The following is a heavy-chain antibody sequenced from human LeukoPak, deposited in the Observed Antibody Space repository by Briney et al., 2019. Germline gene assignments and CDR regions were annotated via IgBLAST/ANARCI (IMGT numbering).Heavy chain of an antibody. CDR1: GFTFATSA. D-gene: IGHD6-13*01. V-gene: IGHV1-58*01. J-gene: IGHJ4*02. CDR3: AAEYSTSYYNY. Sequence: ASVKVSCKASGFTFATSAVQWVRQARGQRLEWIGWIVVGSGNTNYAQTFQERVTITGDMSTSTAYMELSSLTSEDTAVYYCAAEYSTSYYNYWGQGTLVTVSS. CDR2: IVVGSGNT.